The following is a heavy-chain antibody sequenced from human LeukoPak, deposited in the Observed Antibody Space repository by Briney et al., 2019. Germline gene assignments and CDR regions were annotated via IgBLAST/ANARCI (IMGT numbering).Heavy chain of an antibody. J-gene: IGHJ3*01. CDR2: ISSSSSTI. CDR3: ARDGASHAFDV. V-gene: IGHV3-48*01. D-gene: IGHD3-16*01. Sequence: GGSLRLSCAASGFGFSSYSINWVRQAPGKGLEWISYISSSSSTIYYADSVKGRFTISRDSAKNSLYLQMNSLRGEDTAVYYCARDGASHAFDVWGQGTMVTVSS. CDR1: GFGFSSYS.